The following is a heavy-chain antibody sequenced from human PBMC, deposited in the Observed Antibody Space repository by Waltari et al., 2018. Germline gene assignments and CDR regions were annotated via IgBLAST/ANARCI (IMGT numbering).Heavy chain of an antibody. J-gene: IGHJ3*02. D-gene: IGHD2-15*01. CDR2: ISPTSAFI. CDR1: GFTLSDYS. V-gene: IGHV3-21*01. Sequence: EVQLVESGGGLVKPGGSLRLSCAASGFTLSDYSLNWVRQAPGKGLGWVSSISPTSAFIYYADSVRGRFTISRDNAKNSLFLQMNGLRADDTAVFYCSRHTPCHAGICPHAFDIWGQGTVVTVSS. CDR3: SRHTPCHAGICPHAFDI.